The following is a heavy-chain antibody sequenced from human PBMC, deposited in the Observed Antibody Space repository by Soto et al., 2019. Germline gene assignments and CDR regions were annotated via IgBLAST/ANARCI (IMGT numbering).Heavy chain of an antibody. Sequence: QVQLQESGPGLVKPSETLSLTCTVSGGSISSYQWSWIRQPAGKGLEWIARIYTSGKTNYNPSLKSRVTMSVDKSRNEFSLKWYSVTAADTAIYYCARERLEGATTSWGQGTLVTVSS. J-gene: IGHJ5*02. CDR1: GGSISSYQ. CDR2: IYTSGKT. CDR3: ARERLEGATTS. V-gene: IGHV4-4*07. D-gene: IGHD1-26*01.